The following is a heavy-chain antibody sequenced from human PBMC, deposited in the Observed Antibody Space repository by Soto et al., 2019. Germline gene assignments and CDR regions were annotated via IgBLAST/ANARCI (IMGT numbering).Heavy chain of an antibody. CDR3: ARVGANKVWNIERSSKGYFFDY. J-gene: IGHJ4*02. Sequence: GGTLSLSCAASGCTFSDHYMTWIRHAPGKGVEWVSSISSSATTSYYTDSVKGRFTISRANAENSVDLQMNSLRAEDTEVYYCARVGANKVWNIERSSKGYFFDYWGQGTLVPVSS. CDR1: GCTFSDHY. CDR2: ISSSATTS. D-gene: IGHD3-16*01. V-gene: IGHV3-11*01.